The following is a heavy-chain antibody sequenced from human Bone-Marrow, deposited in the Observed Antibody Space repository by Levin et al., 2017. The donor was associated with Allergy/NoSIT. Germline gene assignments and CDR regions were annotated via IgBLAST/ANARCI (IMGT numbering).Heavy chain of an antibody. CDR1: GGSISSGGYY. D-gene: IGHD3-10*01. V-gene: IGHV4-31*03. J-gene: IGHJ6*03. CDR3: ARDGEMAEYYGSRNYGRGGYYMDV. CDR2: IYYSGST. Sequence: PSETLSLTCTVSGGSISSGGYYWSWIRQHPGKGLEWIGYIYYSGSTYYNPSLKSRVTISVDTSKNQFSLKLSSVTAADTAVYYCARDGEMAEYYGSRNYGRGGYYMDVWGEGTTVTVSS.